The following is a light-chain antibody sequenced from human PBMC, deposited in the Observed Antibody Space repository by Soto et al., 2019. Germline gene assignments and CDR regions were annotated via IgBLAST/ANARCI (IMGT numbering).Light chain of an antibody. CDR1: QSVSSY. CDR3: QKRSNRRT. Sequence: EIVLTQSPATLSLSPGERATLSCRASQSVSSYLAWYQQKPGQAPRLLIYDASNRATGIPARFSGSGSGTDFTLIISSLEPADFAVYYCQKRSNRRTFGPGTKVDIK. V-gene: IGKV3-11*01. CDR2: DAS. J-gene: IGKJ3*01.